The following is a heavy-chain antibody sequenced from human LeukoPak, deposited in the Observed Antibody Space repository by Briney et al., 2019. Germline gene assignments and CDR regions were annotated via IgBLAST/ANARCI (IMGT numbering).Heavy chain of an antibody. CDR2: IYYSGST. J-gene: IGHJ2*01. CDR1: GGSISSYY. CDR3: ARQRGGGYRYFDL. Sequence: SETLSLTCTVSGGSISSYYWHWIRQPPGKGLEWIGYIYYSGSTNYSPSLRSRVTTSVDTSKSQFSLKLTSVTAADAAVYYCARQRGGGYRYFDLWGRGTLVTVSS. D-gene: IGHD1-1*01. V-gene: IGHV4-59*01.